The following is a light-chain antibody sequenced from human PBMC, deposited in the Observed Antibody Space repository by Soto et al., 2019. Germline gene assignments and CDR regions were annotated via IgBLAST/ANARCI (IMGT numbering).Light chain of an antibody. CDR1: QSVTTY. Sequence: EIVLTQSPATLSLSPVERANISCMASQSVTTYLAWYQQKPGQAPRLLIYDASDRATGIPARFSGSGSGTDFTLTISSLEPEDFAVYYCQQRSNWPPSITFGQGTRLEIK. CDR2: DAS. CDR3: QQRSNWPPSIT. J-gene: IGKJ5*01. V-gene: IGKV3-11*01.